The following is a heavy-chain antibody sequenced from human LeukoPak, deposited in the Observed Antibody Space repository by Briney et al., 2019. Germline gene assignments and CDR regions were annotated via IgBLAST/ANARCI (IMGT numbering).Heavy chain of an antibody. D-gene: IGHD3-16*02. CDR1: GFTFSSYA. CDR3: AKRHLIADQGLDY. Sequence: GGSLRLSCAASGFTFSSYAMSWLRQAPEKGLEWVSGISSSGGSTYYADSVKGRFTISRDNSKNTLYLQMNSLRAEDTALYYCAKRHLIADQGLDYWGQGTLVTVSS. CDR2: ISSSGGST. V-gene: IGHV3-23*01. J-gene: IGHJ4*02.